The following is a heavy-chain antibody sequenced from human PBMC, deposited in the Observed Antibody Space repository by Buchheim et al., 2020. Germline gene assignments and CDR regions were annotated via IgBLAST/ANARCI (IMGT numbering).Heavy chain of an antibody. V-gene: IGHV4-4*02. CDR1: GGSISSSNW. CDR3: VGQGIAVAGTKEDY. Sequence: QVQLQESGPGLVKPSGTLSLTCAVSGGSISSSNWWSWVRQPPGKGLEWIGEIHHSGSTNYNPSLKSRVTILIDKSKNQFSLKLSSVTAADTAVYYCVGQGIAVAGTKEDYWGQGTL. J-gene: IGHJ4*02. CDR2: IHHSGST. D-gene: IGHD6-13*01.